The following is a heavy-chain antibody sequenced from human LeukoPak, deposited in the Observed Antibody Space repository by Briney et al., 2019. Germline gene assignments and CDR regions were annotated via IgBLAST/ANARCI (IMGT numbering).Heavy chain of an antibody. CDR1: GFTFGDYA. CDR2: IRSKAYGGTT. J-gene: IGHJ4*02. V-gene: IGHV3-49*04. D-gene: IGHD1-26*01. Sequence: PGGSLRLSCTASGFTFGDYAMSWVRQAPGKGLEWVGFIRSKAYGGTTEYAASVKGRFTISRDDSKSIAYLQMNSLKTEDTAVYYCNRHPDESGSYSWGQGTLVTVPS. CDR3: NRHPDESGSYS.